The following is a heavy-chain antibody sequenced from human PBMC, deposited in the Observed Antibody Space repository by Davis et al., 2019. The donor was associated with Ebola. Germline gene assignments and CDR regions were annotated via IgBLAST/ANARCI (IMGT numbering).Heavy chain of an antibody. CDR3: ARFPVLLWFRESRYGMDV. V-gene: IGHV4-34*01. CDR1: GGSISGDDY. Sequence: MPSETLSLTCAVSGGSISGDDYWSWLRQPPGKGLEWIGEINHSGSTNYNPSLKSRVTISVDTSKNQFSLKLSSVTAADTAVYYCARFPVLLWFRESRYGMDVWGQGTTVTVSS. D-gene: IGHD3-10*01. J-gene: IGHJ6*02. CDR2: INHSGST.